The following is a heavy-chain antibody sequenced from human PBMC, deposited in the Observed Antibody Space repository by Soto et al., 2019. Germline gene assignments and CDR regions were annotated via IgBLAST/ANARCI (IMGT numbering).Heavy chain of an antibody. CDR3: TRANWYSEY. Sequence: QVQLQESGPGLVKPSETLSLTCTVSGGSISNHYWSWIRQPPGKGLEWIGYIYYNGNTNYNPHLKRRFSTSVHTSEHQISMELSSVSAAHTAVYYCTRANWYSEYWGQGTQVTVSS. CDR2: IYYNGNT. D-gene: IGHD7-27*01. V-gene: IGHV4-59*11. CDR1: GGSISNHY. J-gene: IGHJ4*02.